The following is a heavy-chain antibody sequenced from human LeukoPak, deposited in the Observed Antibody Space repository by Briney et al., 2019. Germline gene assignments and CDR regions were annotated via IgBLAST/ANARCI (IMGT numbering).Heavy chain of an antibody. Sequence: ASVKVSCTASGYTFTGYYIHWVRQAPGQGLEFMGWINPNSGVTNYAQKFQGRVSMTRDTSITTAYMELSRLTSDDTAVYYCASLTNYQRTDFDYWGQGTLVTVSS. CDR1: GYTFTGYY. D-gene: IGHD4/OR15-4a*01. CDR2: INPNSGVT. V-gene: IGHV1-2*02. CDR3: ASLTNYQRTDFDY. J-gene: IGHJ4*02.